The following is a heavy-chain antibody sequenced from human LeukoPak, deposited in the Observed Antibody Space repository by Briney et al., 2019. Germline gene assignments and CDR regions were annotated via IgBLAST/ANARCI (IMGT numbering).Heavy chain of an antibody. Sequence: VASVKVSRKASGYTFTGYYMHWVRQAPGQGLEWMGWINPNSGGTNYARKFQGRVTMTRDTSISTAYMELSRLRSDDTAVYYCAVCRPNFDYWGQGTLVTVSS. D-gene: IGHD2-2*01. CDR1: GYTFTGYY. V-gene: IGHV1-2*02. J-gene: IGHJ4*02. CDR2: INPNSGGT. CDR3: AVCRPNFDY.